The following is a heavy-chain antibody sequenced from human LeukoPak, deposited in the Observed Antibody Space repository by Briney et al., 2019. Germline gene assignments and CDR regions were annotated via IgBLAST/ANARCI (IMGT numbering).Heavy chain of an antibody. Sequence: PGGSLRLSCVASGFTFSSYAMSWVRQAPGKGLEWVSAISGSGGSTYYADSVKGRFTISRDNSKNTLYLQMNSLRAEDTAVYYCAKGDDFWSGYYPLDYWGQGTLVTVSS. CDR1: GFTFSSYA. CDR3: AKGDDFWSGYYPLDY. V-gene: IGHV3-23*01. D-gene: IGHD3-3*01. CDR2: ISGSGGST. J-gene: IGHJ4*02.